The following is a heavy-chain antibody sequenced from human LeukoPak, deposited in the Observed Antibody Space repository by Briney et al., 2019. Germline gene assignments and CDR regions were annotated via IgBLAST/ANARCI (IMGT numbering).Heavy chain of an antibody. D-gene: IGHD4-23*01. V-gene: IGHV3-53*01. CDR1: GFTFSSYA. CDR3: ARERRDGGWFDP. Sequence: GGSLRLSCAASGFTFSSYAMSWVRQAPGKGLEWVSVIYSGGSTYYADSVKGRFTISRDNSKNTLYLQMNSLRAEDTAVYYCARERRDGGWFDPWGQGTLVTVSS. J-gene: IGHJ5*02. CDR2: IYSGGST.